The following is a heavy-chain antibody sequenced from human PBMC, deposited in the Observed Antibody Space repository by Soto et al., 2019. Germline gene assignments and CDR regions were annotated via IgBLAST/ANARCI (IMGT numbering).Heavy chain of an antibody. D-gene: IGHD3-3*01. CDR1: GGSISSYY. Sequence: SETLSLTCTVSGGSISSYYWSWIRQPPGKGLEWIGYIYYSGSTNYNPSLKSRVTISVDTSKNQFSLKLSSVTAADTAVYYCARGVNIRFLEWTNYYYYMDVWGKGTTVTVSS. CDR3: ARGVNIRFLEWTNYYYYMDV. CDR2: IYYSGST. V-gene: IGHV4-59*01. J-gene: IGHJ6*03.